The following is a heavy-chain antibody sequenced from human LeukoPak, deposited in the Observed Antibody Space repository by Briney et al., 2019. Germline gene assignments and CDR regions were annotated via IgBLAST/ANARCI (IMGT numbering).Heavy chain of an antibody. CDR2: IWNDGTDQ. CDR1: GFTFTTYG. V-gene: IGHV3-33*01. CDR3: ARDVRIAYGDYMDY. D-gene: IGHD4-17*01. J-gene: IGHJ4*02. Sequence: GGSLRLSCAASGFTFTTYGLHWVRQAPGKGLEWVAVIWNDGTDQRYADSVKGRFTIYRDDSKNTLYLQMNSLRAEDTAVYYCARDVRIAYGDYMDYWGQGTLVTVSS.